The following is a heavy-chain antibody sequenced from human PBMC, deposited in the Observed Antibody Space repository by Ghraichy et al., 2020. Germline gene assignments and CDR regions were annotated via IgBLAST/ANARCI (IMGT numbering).Heavy chain of an antibody. Sequence: SETLSLTCAVYGGSFSGYYWSWIRQPPGKGLEWIGEINHSGSTNYNPSLKSRVTISVDTSKNQFSLKLSSVTAADTAVYYCARGLGVVPARNGIAAAGTPYYYYMDVWGKGTTVTVSS. CDR3: ARGLGVVPARNGIAAAGTPYYYYMDV. J-gene: IGHJ6*03. V-gene: IGHV4-34*01. CDR1: GGSFSGYY. D-gene: IGHD6-13*01. CDR2: INHSGST.